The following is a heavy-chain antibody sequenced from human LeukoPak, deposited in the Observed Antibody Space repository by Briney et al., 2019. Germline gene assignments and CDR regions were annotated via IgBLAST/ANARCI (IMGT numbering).Heavy chain of an antibody. Sequence: PGGSLRLSCAASGFTFSSYEMNWVRQAPGKGLEWVSYISSSGSTIYYADSVKGRFTISRDNAKNSLYLQMNSLRAEDTAVYYCAIYYDSSGYQPPFDYWGQGTLVTVSS. V-gene: IGHV3-48*03. CDR1: GFTFSSYE. CDR2: ISSSGSTI. J-gene: IGHJ4*02. CDR3: AIYYDSSGYQPPFDY. D-gene: IGHD3-22*01.